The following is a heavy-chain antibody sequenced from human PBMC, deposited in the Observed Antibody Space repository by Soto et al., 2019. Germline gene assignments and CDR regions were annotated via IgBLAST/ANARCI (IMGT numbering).Heavy chain of an antibody. V-gene: IGHV3-23*01. CDR3: ARAILGATGRAFDI. Sequence: EVQLLESGGGLEQPGGSLRLSCAASGFTFSSYTMSWVRLAPGKGLEWVSIISGFGGTTYYADSVKGRFTISRDNSKNTLYLQMNSLRAEDTAVYYCARAILGATGRAFDIWGQGTMVTVSS. D-gene: IGHD1-26*01. CDR1: GFTFSSYT. CDR2: ISGFGGTT. J-gene: IGHJ3*02.